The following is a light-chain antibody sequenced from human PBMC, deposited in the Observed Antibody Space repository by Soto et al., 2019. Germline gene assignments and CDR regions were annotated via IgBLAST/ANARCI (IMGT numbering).Light chain of an antibody. CDR1: QSISSY. CDR2: DAS. J-gene: IGKJ4*01. V-gene: IGKV3-11*01. Sequence: EIVLTQSPATLSLSPGERATLSCRASQSISSYLGWYQQKPGQAPGLLIYDASNRATGIPARFSGSGSGTDFTLTISSLEPEDFAVYYCQHRSNWPLTFGGGTKVDIK. CDR3: QHRSNWPLT.